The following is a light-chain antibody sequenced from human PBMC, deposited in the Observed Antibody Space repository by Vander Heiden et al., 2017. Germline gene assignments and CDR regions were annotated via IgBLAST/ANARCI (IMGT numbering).Light chain of an antibody. CDR2: DAS. Sequence: EIVLTQSPATLSLSPGERATLSCRASQSVSSYLAWYQQKPGQAPRLLIYDASNRATGITARFSGSGYGTDFTLTISSREPEDFAVYYCQQRSNGPPLLTFGGGTKVEIK. V-gene: IGKV3-11*01. J-gene: IGKJ4*01. CDR1: QSVSSY. CDR3: QQRSNGPPLLT.